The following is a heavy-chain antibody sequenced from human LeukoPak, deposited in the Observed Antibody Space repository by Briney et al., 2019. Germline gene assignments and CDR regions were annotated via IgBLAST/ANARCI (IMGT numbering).Heavy chain of an antibody. CDR2: IYPGDSDT. D-gene: IGHD2-2*01. J-gene: IGHJ4*02. CDR3: ARVRSGYCSSTSCVGFDY. V-gene: IGHV5-51*01. Sequence: GESLKISCKGPGYSFTSYWIGWVRQMPGKGLEWMGIIYPGDSDTRYSPSFQGQVTISADKSISTAYLQWSSLKASDTAMYYCARVRSGYCSSTSCVGFDYWGQGTLVTVSS. CDR1: GYSFTSYW.